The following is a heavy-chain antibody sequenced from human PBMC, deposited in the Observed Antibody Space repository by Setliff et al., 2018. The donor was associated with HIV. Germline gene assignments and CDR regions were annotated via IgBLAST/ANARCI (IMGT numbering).Heavy chain of an antibody. V-gene: IGHV4-38-2*01. J-gene: IGHJ4*02. CDR3: ARVTRYYDSSGYAFDY. CDR1: GYSISSGYY. D-gene: IGHD3-22*01. CDR2: IYHSGST. Sequence: SETLSLTCAVSGYSISSGYYWSWIRQPAGKGLEWIGNIYHSGSTYYNPSLKSRVTISVDTSKNQFSLKLRSVTAADTAVYYCARVTRYYDSSGYAFDYWGQGTLVTVSS.